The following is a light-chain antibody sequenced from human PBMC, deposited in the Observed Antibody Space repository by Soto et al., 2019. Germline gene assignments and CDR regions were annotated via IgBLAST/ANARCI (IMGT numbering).Light chain of an antibody. CDR2: DNN. Sequence: QSVLTQSPSVSAAPGQKVTISCSGSSSNIGNNYVSWYQQLPGTAPKLLIYDNNKRPSGIPDRFSGSKSGTSGTLDITGLQTGDEADYYCATWYGSLPGEVFGGGTTLTVL. CDR1: SSNIGNNY. CDR3: ATWYGSLPGEV. J-gene: IGLJ2*01. V-gene: IGLV1-51*01.